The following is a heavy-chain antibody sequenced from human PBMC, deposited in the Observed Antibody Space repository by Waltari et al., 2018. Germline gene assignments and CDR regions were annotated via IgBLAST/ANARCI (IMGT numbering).Heavy chain of an antibody. CDR1: GDSMTSNNW. Sequence: GTLSLTCTVSGDSMTSNNWWSWVRQPPEKGLEWIGQSHRSGRTNYNPSLESRVTISIDTANKQFSLKVTSTTAADTAVYYCARDRGRGLYLDSWGQGTLVTVSP. CDR3: ARDRGRGLYLDS. V-gene: IGHV4-4*02. D-gene: IGHD2-15*01. J-gene: IGHJ4*02. CDR2: SHRSGRT.